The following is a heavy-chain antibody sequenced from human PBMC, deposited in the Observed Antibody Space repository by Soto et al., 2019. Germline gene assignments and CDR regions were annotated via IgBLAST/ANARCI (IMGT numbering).Heavy chain of an antibody. CDR1: GFSLSNARMG. V-gene: IGHV2-26*01. J-gene: IGHJ3*02. CDR2: IFSNDEK. D-gene: IGHD3-10*01. Sequence: QVTLKESGPVLVKPTETLTLTCTVSGFSLSNARMGVSWIRQPPGKALEWLAHIFSNDEKAYSTSLKSRLTVSKHTSKGPVVLTVTNMDPVDTATYSGARIMDGGDAFYIWGQGTMVTVSS. CDR3: ARIMDGGDAFYI.